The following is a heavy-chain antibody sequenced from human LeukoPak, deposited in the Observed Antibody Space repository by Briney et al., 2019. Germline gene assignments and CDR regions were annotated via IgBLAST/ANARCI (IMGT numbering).Heavy chain of an antibody. J-gene: IGHJ4*02. D-gene: IGHD4/OR15-4a*01. CDR3: ARRAGAYSHPYDY. CDR1: GGSFSGYY. V-gene: IGHV4-34*01. CDR2: INHSGST. Sequence: SETLSLTCAVYGGSFSGYYWSWIRQPPGKVLEWVGEINHSGSTNYNPSLKSRVTISVDTSKNQFSLKLSSVTAADTAVYYCARRAGAYSHPYDYWGQGTLVTVSS.